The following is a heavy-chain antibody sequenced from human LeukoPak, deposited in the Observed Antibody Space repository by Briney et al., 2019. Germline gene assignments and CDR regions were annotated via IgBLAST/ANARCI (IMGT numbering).Heavy chain of an antibody. J-gene: IGHJ3*02. Sequence: AGGSLRLSCAASGFTFSNYAMTWVRQAPGKGLEWVSTVSDSGGSTYYPDSVKGRFTISRDNSKSTLYVQMNSLRAEDTAVYYCAKTARSVAGTRGAFDIWGQGTMVTVSS. CDR1: GFTFSNYA. CDR2: VSDSGGST. V-gene: IGHV3-23*01. CDR3: AKTARSVAGTRGAFDI. D-gene: IGHD6-19*01.